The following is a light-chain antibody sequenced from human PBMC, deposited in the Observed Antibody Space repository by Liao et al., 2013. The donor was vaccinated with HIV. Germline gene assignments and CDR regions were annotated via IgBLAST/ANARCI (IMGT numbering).Light chain of an antibody. CDR2: YDK. V-gene: IGLV3-21*04. J-gene: IGLJ2*01. CDR1: HIGGKS. CDR3: QVWNGDFAV. Sequence: SYELTQPPSVSVAPGETARIPCGGPHIGGKSVHWYQQKPGQAPELVIHYDKDRPSGIPERFSGSNSGNTATLTITRVEAGDEADYYCQVWNGDFAVFGGGTKLTVL.